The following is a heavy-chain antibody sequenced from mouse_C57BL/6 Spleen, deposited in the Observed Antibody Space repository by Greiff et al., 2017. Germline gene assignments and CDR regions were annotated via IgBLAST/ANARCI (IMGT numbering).Heavy chain of an antibody. CDR2: IYPGDGDT. CDR1: GYAFSSYW. CDR3: ARSGGILWSYAMDY. V-gene: IGHV1-80*01. D-gene: IGHD1-1*02. Sequence: QVQLQQSGAALVKPGASVKISCKASGYAFSSYWMNWVKQRPGKGLEWIGQIYPGDGDTNYNGKFKGKATLTADKSSSTAYMQLSSLTSEDSAVYFCARSGGILWSYAMDYWGQGTSVTVSS. J-gene: IGHJ4*01.